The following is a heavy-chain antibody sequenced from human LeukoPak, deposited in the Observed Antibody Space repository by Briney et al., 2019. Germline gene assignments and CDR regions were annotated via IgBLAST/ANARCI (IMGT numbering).Heavy chain of an antibody. V-gene: IGHV1-24*01. CDR2: FDPEDGET. J-gene: IGHJ4*02. CDR1: GYTLTELS. Sequence: ASVKVSCKVSGYTLTELSMHRVRQAPGKGLEWTGAFDPEDGETIYAQKFQGRVTMTEDTSTDTAYMELSSLRSEDTAVYYCATAGYCSSTSCLSIGYWGQGTLVTVSS. D-gene: IGHD2-2*01. CDR3: ATAGYCSSTSCLSIGY.